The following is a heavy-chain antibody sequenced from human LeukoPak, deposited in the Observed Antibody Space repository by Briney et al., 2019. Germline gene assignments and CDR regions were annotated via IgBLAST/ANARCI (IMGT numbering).Heavy chain of an antibody. CDR2: ISGSGGST. CDR3: AKDFHIAAPPAPFSDY. D-gene: IGHD6-6*01. CDR1: GFTFSSYA. J-gene: IGHJ4*02. Sequence: PGGSLRLSCAVSGFTFSSYAMSWVRQAPGKGLEWVSAISGSGGSTYYADSVKGRFTISRDNSKNTLYLQMNSLRAEDTAVYYCAKDFHIAAPPAPFSDYWGQGTLVTVSS. V-gene: IGHV3-23*01.